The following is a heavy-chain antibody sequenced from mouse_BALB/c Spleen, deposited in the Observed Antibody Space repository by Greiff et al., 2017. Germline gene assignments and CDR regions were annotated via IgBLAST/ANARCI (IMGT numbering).Heavy chain of an antibody. CDR2: ISYSGST. CDR3: ARGGRGYAMDY. J-gene: IGHJ4*01. Sequence: EVQLVESGPGLVKPSQSLSLTCTVTGYSITSDYAWNWIRQFPGNKLEWMGYISYSGSTSYNPSLKSRISITRDTSKNQFFLQLNSVTTEDTATYYCARGGRGYAMDYWGQGTSVTVSS. CDR1: GYSITSDYA. V-gene: IGHV3-2*02.